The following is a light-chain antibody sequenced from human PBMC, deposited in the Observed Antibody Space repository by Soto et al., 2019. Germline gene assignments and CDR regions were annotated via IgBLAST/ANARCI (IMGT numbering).Light chain of an antibody. CDR2: DAS. J-gene: IGKJ2*01. CDR1: QGISTW. V-gene: IGKV1-5*01. Sequence: DIQMTQSPSTLSASVGDRVIITCRASQGISTWVAWYQQKPGKAPQLLINDASSLQSGVPSRFSGSGSETEFSLTISSLQPVDFATYYCQECSSYPFTFGQGTKLEIQ. CDR3: QECSSYPFT.